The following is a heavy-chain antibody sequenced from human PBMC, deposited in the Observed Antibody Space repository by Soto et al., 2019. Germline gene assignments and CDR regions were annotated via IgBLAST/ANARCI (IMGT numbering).Heavy chain of an antibody. CDR3: ARGPSGDKVDY. CDR1: RGSISSVYDC. V-gene: IGHV4-30-4*01. CDR2: LYNGGST. J-gene: IGHJ4*02. D-gene: IGHD7-27*01. Sequence: QVQLQESGPILVKPSQTLSLTCTVSRGSISSVYDCWSWIRQSPDKGLEWIGHLYNGGSTYNNPSLTSRVTISVDTSKNQFSLQLRSVTAADTAVYYCARGPSGDKVDYWGQGTLVTVSS.